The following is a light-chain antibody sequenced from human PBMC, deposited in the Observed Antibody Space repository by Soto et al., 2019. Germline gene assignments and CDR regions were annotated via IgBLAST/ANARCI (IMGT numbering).Light chain of an antibody. CDR1: SSDIGAYNS. CDR3: SSYTNSGTLI. J-gene: IGLJ2*01. V-gene: IGLV2-14*01. Sequence: QSALTQPASVSGSPGQSITISCTGTSSDIGAYNSVSWYQQHPDKAPNFMIFDVGNRPSGVSNRFSGSKSGNTASLTISGLQAEDEANYYCSSYTNSGTLIFGGGTKLTVL. CDR2: DVG.